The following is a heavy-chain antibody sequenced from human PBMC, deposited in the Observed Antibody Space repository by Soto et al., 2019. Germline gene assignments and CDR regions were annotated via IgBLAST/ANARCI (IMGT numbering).Heavy chain of an antibody. CDR1: DYTSTRNG. V-gene: IGHV3-23*01. CDR2: ISGYSGST. CDR3: ANTGGLLPFDY. J-gene: IGHJ4*02. Sequence: ASVKVSCKASDYTSTRNGISWVRQAPGQGLEWMGWISGYSGSTYYADSVKGRFTISRDNSKNTLYLQMNSLRAEDTAVYYCANTGGLLPFDYWGQGTLVTVSS. D-gene: IGHD2-15*01.